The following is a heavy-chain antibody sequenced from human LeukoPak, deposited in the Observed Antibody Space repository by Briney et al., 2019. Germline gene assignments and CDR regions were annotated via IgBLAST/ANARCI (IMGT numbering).Heavy chain of an antibody. CDR2: IYYSGST. V-gene: IGHV4-59*08. J-gene: IGHJ4*02. D-gene: IGHD3-3*01. Sequence: SETLSLTCTVSGGSISSYYWSWIRQPPGKGLEWIGYIYYSGSTNYNPSLKSRVTISVDTSKNQFSLKLSSVTAADTAVYYCARLYYDFWSGYYSPSNYFDYWGQGTPVTVSS. CDR3: ARLYYDFWSGYYSPSNYFDY. CDR1: GGSISSYY.